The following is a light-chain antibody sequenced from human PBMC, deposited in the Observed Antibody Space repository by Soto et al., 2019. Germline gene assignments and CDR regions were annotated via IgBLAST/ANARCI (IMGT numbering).Light chain of an antibody. V-gene: IGKV3-20*01. CDR3: QQYGRSPH. Sequence: IVMTQSPATLSVSPGERATLSCRASQRVSSNVAWYQQKPGQAPRLLLYGASARATGIPDRFSGSGSGTDFTLTISRLEPEDFAVYYCQQYGRSPHFGPGTKVDIK. J-gene: IGKJ3*01. CDR1: QRVSSN. CDR2: GAS.